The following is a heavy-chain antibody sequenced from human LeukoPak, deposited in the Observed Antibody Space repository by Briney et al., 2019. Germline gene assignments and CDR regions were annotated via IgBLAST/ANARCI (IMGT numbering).Heavy chain of an antibody. V-gene: IGHV3-7*04. CDR3: ARGQRGSSGYYPRPFDY. Sequence: GGSLRLSCAASGFTFSSYWMTWVRQAPGKGLEWVAKIKEDGSEKDYEDAVKGRFTISRDNAKNSLYLQMNSLRAEDTAVYHCARGQRGSSGYYPRPFDYWGQGTLVTVSS. CDR1: GFTFSSYW. J-gene: IGHJ4*02. D-gene: IGHD3-22*01. CDR2: IKEDGSEK.